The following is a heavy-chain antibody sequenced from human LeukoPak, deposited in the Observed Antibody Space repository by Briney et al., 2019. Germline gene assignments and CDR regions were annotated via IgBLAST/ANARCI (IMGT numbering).Heavy chain of an antibody. V-gene: IGHV4-39*01. D-gene: IGHD3-10*01. Sequence: PSETLSLTCTVSGGSISSSSYYWGWIRQPPGKGLERIGSIYYSGSTYYNPSLKSRVTISVDTSKNQFSLKLSSVTAADTAVSYCARQAGTMVRHFDYWGQGTLVTVSS. CDR3: ARQAGTMVRHFDY. CDR2: IYYSGST. CDR1: GGSISSSSYY. J-gene: IGHJ4*02.